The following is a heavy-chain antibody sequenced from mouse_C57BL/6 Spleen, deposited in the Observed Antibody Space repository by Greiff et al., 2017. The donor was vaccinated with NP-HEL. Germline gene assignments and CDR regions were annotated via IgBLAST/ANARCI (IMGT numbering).Heavy chain of an antibody. CDR2: IYPGDGDT. J-gene: IGHJ2*01. CDR1: GYAFSSYW. D-gene: IGHD1-1*01. CDR3: ARSATTGFDY. V-gene: IGHV1-80*01. Sequence: VQLQQSGAELVKPGASVKISCKASGYAFSSYWMNWVKQRPGKGLEWIGQIYPGDGDTNYNGQFKGKATLTADKSSSTAYMQLRSLTSEDSAVYFCARSATTGFDYWGQGTTLTVSS.